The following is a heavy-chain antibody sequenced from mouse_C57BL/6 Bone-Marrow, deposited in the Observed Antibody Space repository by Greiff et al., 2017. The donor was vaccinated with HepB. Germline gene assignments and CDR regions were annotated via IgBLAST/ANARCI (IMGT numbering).Heavy chain of an antibody. CDR2: IDPSDSET. CDR3: ASGHGGCAMDY. V-gene: IGHV1-52*01. CDR1: GYTFTSYW. Sequence: QVQLQQPGAELVRPGSSVKLSCKASGYTFTSYWMHWVKQRPIQGLEWIGNIDPSDSETHYNQKFKDKATLTVDKSSSTAYMQLSSLTSEDSAVYYCASGHGGCAMDYWGQGTSVTVSS. J-gene: IGHJ4*01.